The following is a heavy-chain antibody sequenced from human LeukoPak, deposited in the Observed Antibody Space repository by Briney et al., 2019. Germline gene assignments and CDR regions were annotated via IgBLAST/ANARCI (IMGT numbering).Heavy chain of an antibody. CDR2: FDPEDGET. CDR3: ATFAPGQWLVRPYYYYGMDV. J-gene: IGHJ6*02. Sequence: ASVKVSCKVSGYTLTELSMHWVRQAPGKGLEWMGGFDPEDGETIYAQKFQGRVTMTEDTSTDTAYMELSSQRSEDTAVYYCATFAPGQWLVRPYYYYGMDVWGQGTTVTVSS. D-gene: IGHD6-19*01. CDR1: GYTLTELS. V-gene: IGHV1-24*01.